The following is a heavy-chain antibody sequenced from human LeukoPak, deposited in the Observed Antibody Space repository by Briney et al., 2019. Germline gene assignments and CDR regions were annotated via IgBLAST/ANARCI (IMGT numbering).Heavy chain of an antibody. CDR2: IRSKTNNYAT. Sequence: QPGGSLRLSCAASGFIFSGSAVYWVRQASGKGLEWVGRIRSKTNNYATAYAASVKGRFTFSRDDLKNTAYLQMNSLETDDTAVYYCASAWSDYYGMDVWGQGTTATVSS. CDR1: GFIFSGSA. D-gene: IGHD1-1*01. CDR3: ASAWSDYYGMDV. V-gene: IGHV3-73*01. J-gene: IGHJ6*02.